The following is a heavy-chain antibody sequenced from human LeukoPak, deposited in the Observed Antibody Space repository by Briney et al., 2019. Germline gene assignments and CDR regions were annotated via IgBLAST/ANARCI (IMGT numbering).Heavy chain of an antibody. Sequence: GGSLRLSCAASGFTFSSYAMSWVRQAPGKGLEWVSAISGSGGSTYYAGSVKGRFTISRDNSKNTPYLQMNSLRAEDTAVYYCAKDSRGDSSGWYAHYWGQGTLVTVSS. V-gene: IGHV3-23*01. CDR1: GFTFSSYA. J-gene: IGHJ4*02. D-gene: IGHD6-19*01. CDR3: AKDSRGDSSGWYAHY. CDR2: ISGSGGST.